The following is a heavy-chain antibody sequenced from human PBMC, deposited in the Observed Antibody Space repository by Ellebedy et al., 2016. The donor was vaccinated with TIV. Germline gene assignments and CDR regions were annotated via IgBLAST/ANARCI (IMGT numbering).Heavy chain of an antibody. CDR1: GGSISSSSYY. Sequence: SETLSLXXTVSGGSISSSSYYWGWIRQPPGKGLEWIGSIYYSGSTYYNPSLKSRVTISVDTSKNQFSLKLSSVTAADTAVYYCARGRRYQLLIRYYYYGMDVWGQGTTVTVSS. CDR2: IYYSGST. CDR3: ARGRRYQLLIRYYYYGMDV. D-gene: IGHD2-2*01. J-gene: IGHJ6*02. V-gene: IGHV4-39*01.